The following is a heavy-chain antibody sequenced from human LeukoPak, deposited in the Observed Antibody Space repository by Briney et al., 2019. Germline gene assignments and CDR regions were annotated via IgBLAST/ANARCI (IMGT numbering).Heavy chain of an antibody. Sequence: RGSLRLSCAASGFTFSSYSMNWVRQAPGKGLEWVSHITASGTAMFYADSVKGRFTISRDNAKNSLYLQMNSLRDEDTAVYYCASSGSYRFDYWGQGTLVTVSS. V-gene: IGHV3-48*02. CDR3: ASSGSYRFDY. CDR1: GFTFSSYS. J-gene: IGHJ4*02. CDR2: ITASGTAM. D-gene: IGHD1-26*01.